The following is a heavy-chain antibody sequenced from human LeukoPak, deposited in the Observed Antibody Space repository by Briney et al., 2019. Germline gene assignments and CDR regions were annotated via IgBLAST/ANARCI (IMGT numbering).Heavy chain of an antibody. Sequence: SETLSLTCTVSGGSISSSSYYWGWIRQPPGKGLEWIGSIYYSGSTYYNPSLKSRVTISVDTSKNQFSLKLSSVTAADTAVYYCARYAYYYGSGSYYDAFDIWGHGTMVTVSS. D-gene: IGHD3-10*01. CDR3: ARYAYYYGSGSYYDAFDI. CDR1: GGSISSSSYY. J-gene: IGHJ3*02. V-gene: IGHV4-39*07. CDR2: IYYSGST.